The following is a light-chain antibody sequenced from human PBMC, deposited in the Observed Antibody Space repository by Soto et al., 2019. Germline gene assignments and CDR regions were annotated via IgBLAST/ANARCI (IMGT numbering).Light chain of an antibody. CDR3: QLSDSLPIT. V-gene: IGKV1-33*01. Sequence: DIQMTQSPSSLSASVGDRVTITCRASQDFSNYLNWYQQRPGKATKLLIYDASNLERGVPSRFSGTRSGTHFTFAITSLQPEDVATYYCQLSDSLPITFGQGTRLEI. CDR2: DAS. CDR1: QDFSNY. J-gene: IGKJ5*01.